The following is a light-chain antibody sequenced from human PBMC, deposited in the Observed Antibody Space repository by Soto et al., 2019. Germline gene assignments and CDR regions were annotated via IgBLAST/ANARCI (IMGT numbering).Light chain of an antibody. CDR3: QQSYSYSTPPT. CDR1: QRIGSY. V-gene: IGKV1-39*01. J-gene: IGKJ1*01. Sequence: DIQMTQSPSSLSASVGDRVIITCRASQRIGSYLNWYQQRPGKATKLLIYAASSLQSGVPSRFSGSGSGTDFTLTISSLQPEDFATYSCQQSYSYSTPPTFGQGTKVEIK. CDR2: AAS.